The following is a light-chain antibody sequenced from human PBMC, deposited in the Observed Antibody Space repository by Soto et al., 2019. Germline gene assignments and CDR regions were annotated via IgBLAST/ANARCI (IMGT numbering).Light chain of an antibody. J-gene: IGLJ1*01. CDR2: ENN. CDR1: ISNIGNHL. Sequence: QSVLTQPPSISAAPGQKVTISCSGSISNIGNHLVSWYQQFPGTAPKLLIYENNKRPSGIPDRFSGSKSGTSATLGITGIQTGDEADYYCGTWDSSLSAYVFGTGTKVTVL. V-gene: IGLV1-51*02. CDR3: GTWDSSLSAYV.